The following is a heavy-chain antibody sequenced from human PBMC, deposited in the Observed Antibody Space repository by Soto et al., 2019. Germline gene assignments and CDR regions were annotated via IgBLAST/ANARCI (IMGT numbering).Heavy chain of an antibody. CDR1: GFTLSSYW. V-gene: IGHV3-7*03. Sequence: EVQLVESGGGLVQPGGSLRLSCAASGFTLSSYWMTWVRQSPGKGLEWLANIKGDGSEEYYVDSVKGRFTISRDNASNSLYLQMNSLRAEDTAVYYCARDVFLRIGALDKWGQGTLVTVTP. D-gene: IGHD3-16*01. CDR2: IKGDGSEE. J-gene: IGHJ4*02. CDR3: ARDVFLRIGALDK.